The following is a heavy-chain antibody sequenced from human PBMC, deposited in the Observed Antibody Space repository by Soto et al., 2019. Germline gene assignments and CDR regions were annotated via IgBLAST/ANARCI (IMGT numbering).Heavy chain of an antibody. D-gene: IGHD3-22*01. Sequence: ASVKVSCKASGYTFTSYGISWVRQAPGQGLEWMGWISAYNGNTNYAQKLQGRVTMTTDTSTSTAYMELRSLRSDDTAVYYCASGLYYYDSSGYSDYCGQGTLVTVSS. J-gene: IGHJ4*02. CDR2: ISAYNGNT. V-gene: IGHV1-18*01. CDR1: GYTFTSYG. CDR3: ASGLYYYDSSGYSDY.